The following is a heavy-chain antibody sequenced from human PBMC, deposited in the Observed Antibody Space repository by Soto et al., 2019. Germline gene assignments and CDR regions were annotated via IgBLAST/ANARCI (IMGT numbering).Heavy chain of an antibody. CDR1: GGTFSSYA. J-gene: IGHJ6*02. V-gene: IGHV1-69*12. CDR2: FIPIFGTA. Sequence: QVQLVQSGAEVKKPGSSVKVSCKASGGTFSSYAISWVRQAPAQGLEWMGGFIPIFGTANYAQKFQGRVTVPADESTSTAYMELSSLRSEDTAGYYCARGVVAADGDSYYSGMDVWGQGTTVTVSS. CDR3: ARGVVAADGDSYYSGMDV. D-gene: IGHD2-15*01.